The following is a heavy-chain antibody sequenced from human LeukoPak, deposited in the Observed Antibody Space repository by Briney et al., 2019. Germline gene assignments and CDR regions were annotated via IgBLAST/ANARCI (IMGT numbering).Heavy chain of an antibody. Sequence: SETLSLTCTVSGGSISSGDYYWSWIRQPPGKGLEWIGYIYYSGSTYYNPSLKSRVTISVDTSKNQFPLKLSSVTAADTAVYYCARRSGIYSAFDIWGQGTMVTVSS. D-gene: IGHD1-26*01. CDR1: GGSISSGDYY. CDR2: IYYSGST. V-gene: IGHV4-30-4*01. J-gene: IGHJ3*02. CDR3: ARRSGIYSAFDI.